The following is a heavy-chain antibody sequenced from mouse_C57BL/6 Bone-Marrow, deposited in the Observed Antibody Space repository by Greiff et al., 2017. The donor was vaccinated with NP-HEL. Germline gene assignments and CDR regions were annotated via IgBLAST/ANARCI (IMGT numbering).Heavy chain of an antibody. CDR2: ISDGGSYT. V-gene: IGHV5-4*03. D-gene: IGHD2-4*01. J-gene: IGHJ3*01. CDR3: ARFYDYTFAY. CDR1: GFTFSSYA. Sequence: DVMLVESGGGLVKPGGSLKLSCAASGFTFSSYAMSWVRQTPEKRLEWVATISDGGSYTYYPDNVKGRFTISRDNAKNNLYLQMSHLKSEDTAMYYCARFYDYTFAYWGQGTLVTVSA.